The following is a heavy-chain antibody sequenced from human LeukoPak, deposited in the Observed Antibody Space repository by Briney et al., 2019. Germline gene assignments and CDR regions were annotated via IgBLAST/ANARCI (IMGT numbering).Heavy chain of an antibody. Sequence: SETLSLTCTVYGGSISSYYWSWIRQPPGKGLEWIGYIYYSGSTNYNPSLKSRVTISVDTSKNQFSLKLSAVTAADTAVYYCAARSPQWFGELLVPGWFDPWGQGTLVTVSS. CDR3: AARSPQWFGELLVPGWFDP. CDR2: IYYSGST. D-gene: IGHD3-10*01. J-gene: IGHJ5*02. V-gene: IGHV4-59*01. CDR1: GGSISSYY.